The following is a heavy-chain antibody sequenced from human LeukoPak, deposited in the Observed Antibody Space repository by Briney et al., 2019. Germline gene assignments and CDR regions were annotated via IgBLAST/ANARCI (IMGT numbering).Heavy chain of an antibody. CDR1: GGSISSGGYY. CDR3: ARVRFRGGLSWFDP. J-gene: IGHJ5*02. CDR2: IYHSGST. Sequence: SETLSLTCTVSGGSISSGGYYWSWIRQPPGKGLEWIGYIYHSGSTYYNPSLKSRVTISVDRSKNQFSLKLSSVTAADTAVYYCARVRFRGGLSWFDPWGQGTLVTVSS. V-gene: IGHV4-30-2*01. D-gene: IGHD3-10*01.